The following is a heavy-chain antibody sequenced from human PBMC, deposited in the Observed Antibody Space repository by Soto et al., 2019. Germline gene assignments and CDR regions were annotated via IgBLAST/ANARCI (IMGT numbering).Heavy chain of an antibody. J-gene: IGHJ4*02. CDR2: IYYSGST. V-gene: IGHV4-30-4*01. CDR3: ARVPYYDSSGYFGDFDY. Sequence: SETLSLTCTVSGGSISRGDYYWSWIRQPPGKGLGWIGYIYYSGSTSYNPSLKIRVTISVDTSKNQFSLNLSSVTAADTAVYYCARVPYYDSSGYFGDFDYWGQGTLVTVS. D-gene: IGHD3-22*01. CDR1: GGSISRGDYY.